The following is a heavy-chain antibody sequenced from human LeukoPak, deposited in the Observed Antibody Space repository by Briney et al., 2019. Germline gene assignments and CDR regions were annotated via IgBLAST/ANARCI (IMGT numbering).Heavy chain of an antibody. V-gene: IGHV4-59*01. J-gene: IGHJ5*02. CDR1: GGSISSYY. D-gene: IGHD4-23*01. Sequence: SETLSLTCTVSGGSISSYYWSWIRQPPGKGLEWIGYIYYSGSTNYNPSLKSRVTISVDTSKNQFPLKLSSVTAADTAVYYCARNGKGYGGNFNWFDPWGQGTLVTVSS. CDR2: IYYSGST. CDR3: ARNGKGYGGNFNWFDP.